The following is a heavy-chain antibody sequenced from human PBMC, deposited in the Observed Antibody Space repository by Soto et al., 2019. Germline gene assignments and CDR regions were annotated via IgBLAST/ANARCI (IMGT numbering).Heavy chain of an antibody. D-gene: IGHD3-10*01. J-gene: IGHJ4*02. CDR3: AKKGGFMVRGVINDY. V-gene: IGHV3-23*01. CDR2: ISGSGSST. Sequence: EVPLLESGGGLVQPGGSLRLSCAASGFTFSSYAMSWVRQAPGKGLEWVSAISGSGSSTYYADSVKGRFTISRDNSKNTPYLQMDSLRAEDTALYYCAKKGGFMVRGVINDYWGQGTLVTVSS. CDR1: GFTFSSYA.